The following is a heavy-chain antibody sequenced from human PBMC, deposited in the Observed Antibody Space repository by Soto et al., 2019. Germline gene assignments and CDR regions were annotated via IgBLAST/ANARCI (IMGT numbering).Heavy chain of an antibody. Sequence: GGSLRLSCAASGFTFDDYAMHWVRQAPGKGLEWVSGISWNSGRIGYADSVKGRFTISRDNAKNSLSLQINSLRAEDTALYYCSKGYCSGASCSSEYWGQGTLVTVSS. V-gene: IGHV3-9*01. J-gene: IGHJ4*02. CDR2: ISWNSGRI. CDR3: SKGYCSGASCSSEY. CDR1: GFTFDDYA. D-gene: IGHD2-15*01.